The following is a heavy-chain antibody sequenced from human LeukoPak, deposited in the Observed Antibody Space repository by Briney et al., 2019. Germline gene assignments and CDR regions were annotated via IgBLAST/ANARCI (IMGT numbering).Heavy chain of an antibody. CDR2: SFNSGST. Sequence: PSETLSLTCTVSGGSVSSGSYYWSWIRQPPGKGLEWIGHSFNSGSTIYNPSLKSRVTISVDTSKNQFSLKLSSVTAADTAVYYCARVTPSGWSDYWGQGTLVTVSS. J-gene: IGHJ4*02. D-gene: IGHD6-19*01. V-gene: IGHV4-61*01. CDR1: GGSVSSGSYY. CDR3: ARVTPSGWSDY.